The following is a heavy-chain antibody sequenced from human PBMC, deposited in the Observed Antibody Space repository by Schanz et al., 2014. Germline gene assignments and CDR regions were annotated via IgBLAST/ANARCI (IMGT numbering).Heavy chain of an antibody. CDR2: ISAYNGKT. V-gene: IGHV1-18*04. CDR3: ARFNSGSHSPPYYYYGMDV. J-gene: IGHJ6*02. D-gene: IGHD1-26*01. Sequence: QVQLVQSGAEVQKPGASVMLSCKTSGYSFNLFGVSWVRQAPGQGLEWMGWISAYNGKTNYARGVQGRVSMTTDTAANPAYMELRSLTSDDAAVYYCARFNSGSHSPPYYYYGMDVWGQGTTVTVSS. CDR1: GYSFNLFG.